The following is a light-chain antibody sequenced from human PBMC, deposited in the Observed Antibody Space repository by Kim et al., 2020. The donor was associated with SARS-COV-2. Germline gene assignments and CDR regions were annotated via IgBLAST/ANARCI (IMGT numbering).Light chain of an antibody. CDR1: SGAITSGNY. Sequence: PGATVPPTCDSSSGAITSGNYPYWLQQKPGQVPRTLIYDTTNTQSWTPARFSGSLLGGKAALTLSGAQPEDEAVYYCLLSYSGTQVFGGGTQLTVL. CDR3: LLSYSGTQV. CDR2: DTT. J-gene: IGLJ3*02. V-gene: IGLV7-46*01.